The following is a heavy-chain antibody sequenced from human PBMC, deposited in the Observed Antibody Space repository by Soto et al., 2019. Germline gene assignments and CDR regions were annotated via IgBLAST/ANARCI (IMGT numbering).Heavy chain of an antibody. V-gene: IGHV3-33*01. CDR2: IWYDGSNK. D-gene: IGHD3-22*01. J-gene: IGHJ6*02. CDR1: GFTFSSYG. CDR3: ARLIIGPYYDSSGYYEPGMDV. Sequence: PGGSLRLSCAASGFTFSSYGMHWVRQAPGKGLEWVAVIWYDGSNKYYADSVKGRFTISRDNSKNTLYLQMNSLRAEDTAVYYCARLIIGPYYDSSGYYEPGMDVWGQGTTVTVSS.